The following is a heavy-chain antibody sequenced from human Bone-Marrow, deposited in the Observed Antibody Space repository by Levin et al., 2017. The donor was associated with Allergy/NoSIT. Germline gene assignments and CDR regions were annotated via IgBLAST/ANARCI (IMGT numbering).Heavy chain of an antibody. Sequence: GESLKISCAVSGFTLNNAWINWVRQAPGKGLEWVGRFKGKTDGGTTDYAAPVKGRLTISRDDSKTMLYLQMNSLKTEDTAVYYCSTVRYCSSGFCYARYYYYYGMDVWGQGTTVTVSS. CDR2: FKGKTDGGTT. D-gene: IGHD2-2*01. CDR3: STVRYCSSGFCYARYYYYYGMDV. V-gene: IGHV3-15*07. J-gene: IGHJ6*02. CDR1: GFTLNNAW.